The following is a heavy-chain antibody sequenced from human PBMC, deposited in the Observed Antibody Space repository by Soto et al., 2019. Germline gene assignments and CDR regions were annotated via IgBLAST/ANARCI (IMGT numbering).Heavy chain of an antibody. CDR3: ARNWGYSSSGYYGMAV. V-gene: IGHV3-33*01. CDR2: IWYDGSNK. D-gene: IGHD6-13*01. CDR1: GFTFSSYG. Sequence: QVQLVESGGGVVQPGRSLRLSCAASGFTFSSYGMHWVRQAPGKGLEWVAVIWYDGSNKYYADSVKGRFTISRDNSKNTLYRQMTSVRAEDTAVYYCARNWGYSSSGYYGMAVWGQGTTVTVSS. J-gene: IGHJ6*02.